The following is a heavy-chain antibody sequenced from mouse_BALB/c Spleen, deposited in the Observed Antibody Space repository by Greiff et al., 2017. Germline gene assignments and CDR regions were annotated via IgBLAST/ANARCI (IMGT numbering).Heavy chain of an antibody. CDR2: IRLKSNNYAT. Sequence: EVKLMESGGGFVQPGGSMKLSCVASGFTFSNYWMNWVRQSPEKGLEWVAEIRLKSNNYATHYAESVKGRFTISRDDSKSSVYLQMNNLRAEDTGIYYCTRDYDYEGGFAYWGQGTLVTVSA. D-gene: IGHD2-4*01. CDR3: TRDYDYEGGFAY. J-gene: IGHJ3*01. CDR1: GFTFSNYW. V-gene: IGHV6-6*02.